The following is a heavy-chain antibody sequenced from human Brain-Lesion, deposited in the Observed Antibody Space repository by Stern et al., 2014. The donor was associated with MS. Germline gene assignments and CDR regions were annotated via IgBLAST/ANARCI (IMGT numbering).Heavy chain of an antibody. J-gene: IGHJ6*02. CDR3: ARGRVVPGFQYYATDV. CDR1: GGSISSGGYY. CDR2: IFNSGST. D-gene: IGHD2-2*01. Sequence: QLQLQESGPGLVKPSQTLSLSCTVSGGSISSGGYYWSWIRQPAGKGLEWIGRIFNSGSTSYNPSLKSGVPISIDTSKTQFPLRLNSMTAADTAVYYCARGRVVPGFQYYATDVWGQGTTVIVSS. V-gene: IGHV4-61*02.